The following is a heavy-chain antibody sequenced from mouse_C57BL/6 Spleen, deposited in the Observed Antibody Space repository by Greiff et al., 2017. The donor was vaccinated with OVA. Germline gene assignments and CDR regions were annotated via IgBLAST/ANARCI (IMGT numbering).Heavy chain of an antibody. Sequence: QVQLQQPGAELVRPGSSVKLSCKASGYTFTSYWMHWVKQRPIQGLEWIGNIDPSDSETHYNQKFKDKATFTVDKSSSTAYMQLSSLTSEDSAVYYCARKIYYDYEGYFDVWGTGTTVTVSS. CDR3: ARKIYYDYEGYFDV. V-gene: IGHV1-52*01. D-gene: IGHD2-4*01. CDR1: GYTFTSYW. J-gene: IGHJ1*03. CDR2: IDPSDSET.